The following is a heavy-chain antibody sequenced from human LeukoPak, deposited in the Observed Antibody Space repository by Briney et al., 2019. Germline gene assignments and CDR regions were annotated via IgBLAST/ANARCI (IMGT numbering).Heavy chain of an antibody. J-gene: IGHJ3*02. CDR2: ISSGGSTV. Sequence: GGSLRLSCAASGFTFSSYEMNWVRQAPGKGLEWVSYISSGGSTVHYADSVKGRFTISRDNAKNSLYLQMNSLRAEDTAVYYCARVIIVGATGIWGQGTMVTVSS. CDR1: GFTFSSYE. D-gene: IGHD1-26*01. CDR3: ARVIIVGATGI. V-gene: IGHV3-48*03.